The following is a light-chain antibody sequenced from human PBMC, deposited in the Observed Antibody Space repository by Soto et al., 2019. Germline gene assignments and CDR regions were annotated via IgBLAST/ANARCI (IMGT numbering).Light chain of an antibody. Sequence: DIQMTQSPSSLSASVGDRVTLTCRASQSISSYLNWYQLKPGRPPKLLISFASSLQAGVPSRFSGAGSETDFTLTITGLQPEDFPSYFCLQYDSVPYTFGQGT. J-gene: IGKJ2*01. CDR2: FAS. CDR1: QSISSY. CDR3: LQYDSVPYT. V-gene: IGKV1-39*01.